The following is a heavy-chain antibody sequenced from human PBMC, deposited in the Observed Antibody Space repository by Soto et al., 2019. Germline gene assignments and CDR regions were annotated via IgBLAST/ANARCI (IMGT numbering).Heavy chain of an antibody. CDR3: AREEGLRFLEWLSPLGMDV. V-gene: IGHV3-33*01. J-gene: IGHJ6*02. Sequence: GGSLRLACAASVFTFSSYGVHWVRQAPGKGLEWVAVIWYDGSNKYYADSVKGRFTISRDNSKNTLYLQMNSLRAEDTAVYYCAREEGLRFLEWLSPLGMDVWGQGTTVTVSS. CDR2: IWYDGSNK. CDR1: VFTFSSYG. D-gene: IGHD3-3*01.